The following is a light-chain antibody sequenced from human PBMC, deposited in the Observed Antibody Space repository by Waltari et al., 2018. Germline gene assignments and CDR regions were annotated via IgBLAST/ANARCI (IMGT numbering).Light chain of an antibody. CDR1: SSDVGGYNF. CDR3: TSYTSTSTLV. CDR2: EVT. Sequence: QSALTQPASVSGSPGQSITISCTGTSSDVGGYNFVSWYQQHPGKAPKLMIYEVTNRPPGVSSRFSGSKSGNPASLTISGLQVEDEADYYCTSYTSTSTLVFGGGTKLTVL. J-gene: IGLJ2*01. V-gene: IGLV2-14*01.